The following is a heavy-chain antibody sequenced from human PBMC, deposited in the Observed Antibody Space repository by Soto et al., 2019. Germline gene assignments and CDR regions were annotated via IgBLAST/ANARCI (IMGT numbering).Heavy chain of an antibody. D-gene: IGHD2-8*02. CDR2: MDPSGGSA. CDR3: ARVSNPYYTGVHYEYLDS. Sequence: ASVKVSCKASGYTFTSYYIHWVRQAPGQGLEWMGKMDPSGGSATYAQKFQGRVSMTSDASTSTVFMEVSSLRSDDTAVYFCARVSNPYYTGVHYEYLDSWGQGTQATVSA. V-gene: IGHV1-46*01. CDR1: GYTFTSYY. J-gene: IGHJ4*02.